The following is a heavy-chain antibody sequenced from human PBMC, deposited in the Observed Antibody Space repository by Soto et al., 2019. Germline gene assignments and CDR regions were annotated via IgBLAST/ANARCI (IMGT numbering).Heavy chain of an antibody. CDR3: SRQYIASRWFDS. CDR1: GGSISSDGYY. D-gene: IGHD3-16*02. V-gene: IGHV4-31*03. J-gene: IGHJ5*01. Sequence: PSETLSLTCTVSGGSISSDGYYWSWIRLHPGKGLEWIGYIYYTGSSFYNPSLKSRTTISVDTSENQFSLKLNSVTAADTAVYYFSRQYIASRWFDSRAKRTPVTVSS. CDR2: IYYTGSS.